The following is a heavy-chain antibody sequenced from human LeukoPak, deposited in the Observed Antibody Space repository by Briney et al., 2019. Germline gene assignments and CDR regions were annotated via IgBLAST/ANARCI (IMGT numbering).Heavy chain of an antibody. J-gene: IGHJ5*02. V-gene: IGHV4-34*01. CDR2: INHSGST. CDR1: GGSFSGYY. D-gene: IGHD2-15*01. Sequence: SETLSLTCAVYGGSFSGYYWSWIRQPPGKGLEWIGEINHSGSTNYNPSLKSRVTISVNTSKNQFSLKLSSVTAADTAVYYCARVIRGGGNKNWFDPWGQGTLVTVSS. CDR3: ARVIRGGGNKNWFDP.